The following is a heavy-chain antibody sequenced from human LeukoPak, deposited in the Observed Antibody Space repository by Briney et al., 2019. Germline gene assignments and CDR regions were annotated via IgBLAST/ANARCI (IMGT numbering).Heavy chain of an antibody. CDR2: IIPILGIA. CDR1: GGTFSSYA. D-gene: IGHD2-2*01. Sequence: AASVKVSCKASGGTFSSYAISWVRQAPGQGLEWMGRIIPILGIANYAQKFQGRVTITADKSTSTAYMELSSLRSEDTAVYYCARAPTGLPAARYFDYWGQGTLVTVSS. CDR3: ARAPTGLPAARYFDY. J-gene: IGHJ4*02. V-gene: IGHV1-69*04.